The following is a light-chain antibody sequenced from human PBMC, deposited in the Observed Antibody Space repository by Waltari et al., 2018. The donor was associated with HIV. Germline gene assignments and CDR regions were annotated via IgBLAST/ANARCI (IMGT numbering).Light chain of an antibody. Sequence: QSVLTQPPSASGTPGQRVTISCSGSTSAIARTYVYWYQGLPGTAPKLLIYRNSQRPSGVPDRFSGSKSGTSASLAISGLRSEDEADYYCATWDDILSGWVFGGGTKLTVL. J-gene: IGLJ3*02. CDR3: ATWDDILSGWV. V-gene: IGLV1-47*01. CDR1: TSAIARTY. CDR2: RNS.